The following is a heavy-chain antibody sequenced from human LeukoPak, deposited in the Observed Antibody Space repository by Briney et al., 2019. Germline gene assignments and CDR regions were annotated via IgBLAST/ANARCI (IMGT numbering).Heavy chain of an antibody. CDR1: GFTFSSYS. CDR2: ISSNSSTI. V-gene: IGHV3-48*01. D-gene: IGHD3-22*01. J-gene: IGHJ4*02. CDR3: ARDRHKYNYDSGGYPPY. Sequence: GGSLRLSCAASGFTFSSYSMLWVRQAPGQGLEWVSYISSNSSTIYYADSVKGRFTISRDNAKNSLYMQMNTLRAEDTAVYYCARDRHKYNYDSGGYPPYWGQGTLVTVSS.